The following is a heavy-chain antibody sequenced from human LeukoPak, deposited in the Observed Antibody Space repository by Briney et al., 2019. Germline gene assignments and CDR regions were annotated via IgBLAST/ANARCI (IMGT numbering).Heavy chain of an antibody. CDR2: IKEDGSEK. CDR1: GLPFSRYW. J-gene: IGHJ4*02. D-gene: IGHD2-2*01. CDR3: VSCGTTTCIIRFDH. V-gene: IGHV3-7*01. Sequence: GGSLRLSCAASGLPFSRYWMNWVRQAPGKGLEWVASIKEDGSEKSYVDSVKSRFTTSRDNSMNSLYLQMNSLRAEDTAVYYCVSCGTTTCIIRFDHWGQGTLVTVSS.